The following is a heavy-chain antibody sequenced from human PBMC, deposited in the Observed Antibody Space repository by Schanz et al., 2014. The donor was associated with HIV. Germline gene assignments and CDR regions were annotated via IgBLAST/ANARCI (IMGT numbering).Heavy chain of an antibody. CDR2: ISVNGATR. V-gene: IGHV3-11*04. D-gene: IGHD4-17*01. CDR1: GFTFTDNY. Sequence: VQLLESGGGLVQPGGSLRLSCAASGFTFTDNYMSWIRQAPGKGLEWLSYISVNGATREYADSVKGRFTISRDNARTSLYLQMNNLRAEDTAVYGCARQGLRFSSWLDYWGQGTPVTVS. CDR3: ARQGLRFSSWLDY. J-gene: IGHJ4*02.